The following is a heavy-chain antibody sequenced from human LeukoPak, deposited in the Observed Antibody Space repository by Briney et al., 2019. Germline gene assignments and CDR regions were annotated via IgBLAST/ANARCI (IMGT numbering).Heavy chain of an antibody. J-gene: IGHJ4*02. D-gene: IGHD1-26*01. CDR3: ARDPAAYSGSYYFYY. V-gene: IGHV1-69*05. CDR2: IIPIFGTA. Sequence: ASVKVSCKASGGTFSSYAISWVRQAPGQGLEWMGRIIPIFGTANYAQKFQGRVPITTDESTSTAYMELSSLRSEDTAVYYCARDPAAYSGSYYFYYWGQGTLVTVSS. CDR1: GGTFSSYA.